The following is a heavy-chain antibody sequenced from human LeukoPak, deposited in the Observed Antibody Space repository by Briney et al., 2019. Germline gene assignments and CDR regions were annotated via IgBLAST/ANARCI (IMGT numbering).Heavy chain of an antibody. CDR2: IYYSGST. Sequence: SETLSLTCTVSGGSISSYYWSWIRQPPGKGLEWIGYIYYSGSTNYNPSLKSRVTTSVDTSKNQFSLKLSSVTAADTAVYYCARLWTYDTLTGVFDPWGQGTLVTVSS. CDR3: ARLWTYDTLTGVFDP. V-gene: IGHV4-59*08. J-gene: IGHJ5*02. CDR1: GGSISSYY. D-gene: IGHD3-9*01.